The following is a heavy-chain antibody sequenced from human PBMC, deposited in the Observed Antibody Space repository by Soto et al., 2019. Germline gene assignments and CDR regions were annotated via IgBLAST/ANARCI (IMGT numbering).Heavy chain of an antibody. V-gene: IGHV3-33*01. Sequence: QLVESGGGVVQPGRSLRLSCAASGFTFSRDAMHWVRQAPGKGLEWVAFIWNDGSNEYYADSVKGRAIISRDNSENTVYLQMNSLRGEGTAVYFCVRDAADSGYAFAIWGQGTMVTVSS. J-gene: IGHJ3*02. D-gene: IGHD3-10*01. CDR1: GFTFSRDA. CDR2: IWNDGSNE. CDR3: VRDAADSGYAFAI.